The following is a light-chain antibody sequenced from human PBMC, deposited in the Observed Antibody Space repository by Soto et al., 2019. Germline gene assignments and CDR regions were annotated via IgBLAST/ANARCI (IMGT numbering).Light chain of an antibody. CDR3: HQYNNWLKWT. J-gene: IGKJ1*01. CDR1: QSISSN. Sequence: EIVMTQSPATLSVPPGERATLSCRASQSISSNLAWYQQKPGQGPRLLIYDASTRATGIPARFSGSGSGTDFTLTIGSLQSEDFAVYYCHQYNNWLKWTFGQGTKVEIK. V-gene: IGKV3-15*01. CDR2: DAS.